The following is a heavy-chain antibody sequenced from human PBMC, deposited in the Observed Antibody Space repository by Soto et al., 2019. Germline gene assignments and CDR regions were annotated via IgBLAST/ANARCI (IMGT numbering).Heavy chain of an antibody. Sequence: GGSLRLSCAASGFTFSSYSMNWVRQAPGKGLEWVSYISSSSSTIYYADSVKGRFTISRDNAKNSLYLQMNSLRAEDTAVYYCARGGYDFWSGYYQSGNYYYMDVWGKGTTVTVSS. V-gene: IGHV3-48*01. CDR3: ARGGYDFWSGYYQSGNYYYMDV. D-gene: IGHD3-3*01. J-gene: IGHJ6*03. CDR2: ISSSSSTI. CDR1: GFTFSSYS.